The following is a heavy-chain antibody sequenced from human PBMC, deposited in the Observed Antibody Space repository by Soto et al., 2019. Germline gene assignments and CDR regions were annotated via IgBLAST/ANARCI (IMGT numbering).Heavy chain of an antibody. D-gene: IGHD3-3*01. Sequence: SETLSLTCTVSGGSISSYYWSWIRQPPGKGLEWIGYIHNREGTNYKSSLKSRVTFSIDTSKNQFSLKLSSVTAADTAVYYCARSVTIFGVVTVGMDVWGQGTTVTVSS. CDR1: GGSISSYY. V-gene: IGHV4-59*12. J-gene: IGHJ6*02. CDR3: ARSVTIFGVVTVGMDV. CDR2: IHNREGT.